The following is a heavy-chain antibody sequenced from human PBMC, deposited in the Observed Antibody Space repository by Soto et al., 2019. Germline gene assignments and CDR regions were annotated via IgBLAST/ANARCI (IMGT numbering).Heavy chain of an antibody. V-gene: IGHV3-11*05. CDR1: GFPFSDYY. J-gene: IGHJ4*02. CDR2: ISSSSSDT. D-gene: IGHD3-9*01. Sequence: QVQLVESGGDLVKPGGSLRLSCAASGFPFSDYYMSWIRQAPGKGLEWVSSISSSSSDTNYAQSVKGRFTISRDNDKNSLHLQMNSLRAEDTALYYCARRRPTGYYNYWGQGTLVTVSA. CDR3: ARRRPTGYYNY.